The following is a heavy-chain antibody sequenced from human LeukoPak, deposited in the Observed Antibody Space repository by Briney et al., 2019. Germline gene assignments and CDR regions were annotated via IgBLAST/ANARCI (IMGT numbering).Heavy chain of an antibody. J-gene: IGHJ5*02. CDR2: INPFSDAR. D-gene: IGHD1-1*01. CDR1: EYTFSDFY. CDR3: ATSTITHTRDP. V-gene: IGHV1-2*02. Sequence: ASVKVSCKLSEYTFSDFYLNWVRQAPGQGLEWMAWINPFSDARSYAQKFQGRVTMTWDMSTTTVFMELSRLRSDDTAVHYCATSTITHTRDPWGQGTLVTVSS.